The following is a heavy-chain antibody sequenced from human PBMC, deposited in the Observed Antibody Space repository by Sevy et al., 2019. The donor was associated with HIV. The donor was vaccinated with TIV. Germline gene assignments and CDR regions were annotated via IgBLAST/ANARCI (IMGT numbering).Heavy chain of an antibody. D-gene: IGHD2-8*02. CDR3: ARGASLTTAGQLDY. CDR2: INGDGSGT. Sequence: GGSLRLSCAASGFTLRSYWMHWVRQAPGKGLVWVSRINGDGSGTSYANSVKGRFTISRDNAESTVYLQMNSLRAEDTAVYYCARGASLTTAGQLDYWDQGTLVTVSS. CDR1: GFTLRSYW. J-gene: IGHJ4*02. V-gene: IGHV3-74*01.